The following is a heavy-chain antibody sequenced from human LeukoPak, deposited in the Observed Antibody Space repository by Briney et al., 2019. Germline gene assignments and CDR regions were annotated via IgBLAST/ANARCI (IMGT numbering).Heavy chain of an antibody. CDR1: DGSISTYF. CDR3: ARESLDSSGRYGDYYMDV. CDR2: IYYSGSI. J-gene: IGHJ6*03. D-gene: IGHD6-19*01. V-gene: IGHV4-59*01. Sequence: ESSETPSLTCTVSDGSISTYFWSWIRQPPGKGLEWIGYIYYSGSIKYNPSLKSRVTISLDTSKNQFSLKLNSVTAADTAVYYCARESLDSSGRYGDYYMDVWGKGTTVTISS.